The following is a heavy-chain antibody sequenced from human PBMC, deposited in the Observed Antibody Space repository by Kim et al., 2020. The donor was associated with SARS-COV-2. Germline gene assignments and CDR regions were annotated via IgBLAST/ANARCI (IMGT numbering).Heavy chain of an antibody. D-gene: IGHD3-10*01. V-gene: IGHV3-21*01. J-gene: IGHJ6*02. Sequence: DSVKGRFTISRDNAKNSLYLQMNSLRAEDTAVYYCARDRGRWFGGYGMDVWGQGTTVTVSS. CDR3: ARDRGRWFGGYGMDV.